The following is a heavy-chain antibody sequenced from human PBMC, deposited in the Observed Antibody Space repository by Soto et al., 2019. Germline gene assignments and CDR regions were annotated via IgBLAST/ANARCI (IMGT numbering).Heavy chain of an antibody. J-gene: IGHJ4*02. V-gene: IGHV3-30-3*01. CDR3: ARASQSSSFDY. D-gene: IGHD6-6*01. CDR2: ISYDGSNK. CDR1: GFTFSSYA. Sequence: QVQLVESGGGVVQPGRSLRLSCAASGFTFSSYAMHWVRQAPGKGLEWVAVISYDGSNKYYADSVKGRFTISRDNSKNTLYLQMNSLRAEDTAVYYCARASQSSSFDYWGQGPLVTVSS.